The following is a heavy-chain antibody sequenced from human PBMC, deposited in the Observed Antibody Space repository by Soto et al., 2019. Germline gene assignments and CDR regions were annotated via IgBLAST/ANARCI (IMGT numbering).Heavy chain of an antibody. Sequence: QVQLQESGPGLVKPSQTLSLTCTVSGGSISSGGYYWSWIRQHPGKGLEWIGYIYYSGSTYYNPSLKSRVTISVDTSKNQFSLKLSSVTAADTAVYYCARGAGVDYVWGSYHPWYFDYWGQGTLVTVSS. D-gene: IGHD3-16*01. CDR2: IYYSGST. CDR3: ARGAGVDYVWGSYHPWYFDY. CDR1: GGSISSGGYY. V-gene: IGHV4-31*03. J-gene: IGHJ4*02.